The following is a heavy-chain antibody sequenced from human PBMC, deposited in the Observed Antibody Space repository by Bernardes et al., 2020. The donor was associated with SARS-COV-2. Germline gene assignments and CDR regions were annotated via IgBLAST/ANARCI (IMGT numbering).Heavy chain of an antibody. CDR2: LSGSGHTA. CDR1: GLTFSNYA. CDR3: AKVVSGPVVGEDSFDS. Sequence: GGSLRLSCEASGLTFSNYAMSWVRQAPGKGLEWVSALSGSGHTAYYADSVRGRFTISRDNSKNTLYLQMNSLRVDDTAIFYCAKVVSGPVVGEDSFDSWGHRPLVLVSS. D-gene: IGHD2-21*01. V-gene: IGHV3-23*01. J-gene: IGHJ4*01.